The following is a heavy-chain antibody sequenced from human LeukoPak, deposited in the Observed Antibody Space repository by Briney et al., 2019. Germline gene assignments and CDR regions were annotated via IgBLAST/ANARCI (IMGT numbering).Heavy chain of an antibody. Sequence: GGSLRLSCAASGFTFSSYSMNWVRQAPGKGLEWVSSISSSSSYIYYADPVKGRFTISRDNAKNSLYLQMNSLRAEDTAVYYCARRDQLGNAFDIWGQGTMVTVSS. CDR1: GFTFSSYS. CDR2: ISSSSSYI. CDR3: ARRDQLGNAFDI. V-gene: IGHV3-21*01. J-gene: IGHJ3*02. D-gene: IGHD2-2*01.